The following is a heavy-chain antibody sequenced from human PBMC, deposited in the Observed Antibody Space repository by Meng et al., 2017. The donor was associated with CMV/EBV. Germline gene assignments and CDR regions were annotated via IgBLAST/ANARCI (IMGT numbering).Heavy chain of an antibody. CDR2: IYSSGRT. D-gene: IGHD6-19*01. CDR3: ARGSPNNGWYQIDD. J-gene: IGHJ4*02. Sequence: SETLSLTCTVSGGSISRDYWSWIWQPPGKGLDWIGYIYSSGRTNYNPSLRSRLTISLDTSKKQFSLKLSSVTAADTAAYYCARGSPNNGWYQIDDWGQGTLVTVSS. CDR1: GGSISRDY. V-gene: IGHV4-59*01.